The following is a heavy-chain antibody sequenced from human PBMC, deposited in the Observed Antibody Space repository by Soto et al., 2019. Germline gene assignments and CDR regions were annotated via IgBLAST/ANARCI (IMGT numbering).Heavy chain of an antibody. V-gene: IGHV4-30-4*01. J-gene: IGHJ6*02. CDR3: ARDGIVVVPAAGGYSMYF. Sequence: PSETLSLTCTVSGGSISRGDYYWSWIRQPPGKGLEWIGYIYYSGSTYYNPSLKSRVTISVDTSKNQFSLKLSSMTAADTAVYYCARDGIVVVPAAGGYSMYFWGQGTTVTVS. CDR2: IYYSGST. CDR1: GGSISRGDYY. D-gene: IGHD2-2*01.